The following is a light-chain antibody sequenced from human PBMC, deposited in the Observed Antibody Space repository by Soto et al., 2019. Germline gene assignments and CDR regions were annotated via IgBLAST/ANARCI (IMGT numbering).Light chain of an antibody. Sequence: DIQMTQSPSSLSASVGDRVTITCQASQDISNYLNSYQQKPGKAPKLLIYDASNLETGVPSRFSGSGSGTDFTFTISSLQPEDIATYYCQQYDNFPYTFGQGTKLEIK. CDR3: QQYDNFPYT. J-gene: IGKJ2*01. V-gene: IGKV1-33*01. CDR2: DAS. CDR1: QDISNY.